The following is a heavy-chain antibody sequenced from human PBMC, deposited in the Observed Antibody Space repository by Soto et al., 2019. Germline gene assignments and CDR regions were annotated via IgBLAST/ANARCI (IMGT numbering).Heavy chain of an antibody. CDR3: ARLPQGLGYCSGGSCYLTWFDP. CDR1: GYTFTSYG. Sequence: QVQLVQSGAEVKKPGASVKVSCKASGYTFTSYGISWVRQAPGQGLEWMGWISAYNGNTNYAQKLQGRVTMTTDTSTSIAYMELRSLRSDDTAVYYCARLPQGLGYCSGGSCYLTWFDPWGQGTLVTVSS. CDR2: ISAYNGNT. D-gene: IGHD2-15*01. V-gene: IGHV1-18*01. J-gene: IGHJ5*02.